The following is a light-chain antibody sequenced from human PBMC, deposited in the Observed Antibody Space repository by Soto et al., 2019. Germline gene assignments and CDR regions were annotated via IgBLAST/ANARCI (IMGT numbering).Light chain of an antibody. CDR2: GAS. V-gene: IGKV3-20*01. J-gene: IGKJ5*01. Sequence: IGLTQSPGTLSLTTGERATLSWRASQSIRSNYVAWYQQKPGQGPRLLIYGASSRAAGIPDRLSGSGSGTDFTLTISRLEPEDFAVYYCQQYGSSPPITSGQGTRPEIK. CDR3: QQYGSSPPIT. CDR1: QSIRSNY.